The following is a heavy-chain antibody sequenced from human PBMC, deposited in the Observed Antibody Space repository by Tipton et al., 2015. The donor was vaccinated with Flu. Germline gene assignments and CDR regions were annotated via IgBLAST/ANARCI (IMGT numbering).Heavy chain of an antibody. J-gene: IGHJ3*02. CDR3: TRKVGDI. CDR2: IKQDESER. Sequence: GSLRLSCVASGFIFNNYWMSWVRQAPGKGLEWVANIKQDESERYYVDSVKGRFTISRDNAKNSLYLQMNSLRVEDTAVYYCTRKVGDIWGQGTMVTVSS. D-gene: IGHD1-26*01. V-gene: IGHV3-7*01. CDR1: GFIFNNYW.